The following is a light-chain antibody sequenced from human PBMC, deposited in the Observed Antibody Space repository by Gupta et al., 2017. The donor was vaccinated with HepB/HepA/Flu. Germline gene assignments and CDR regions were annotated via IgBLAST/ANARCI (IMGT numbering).Light chain of an antibody. CDR3: GTWDSRLSAYV. Sequence: QSVLTQPPSVSAAPGPKVTISCSGSSSNIGKKYVSWYQHLPGTAPKMLIYDDNKRPSGIPDRFSGSKSGTSATLGITGLQTGDEADYYCGTWDSRLSAYVFGTGTKVTVL. J-gene: IGLJ1*01. CDR1: SSNIGKKY. CDR2: DDN. V-gene: IGLV1-51*01.